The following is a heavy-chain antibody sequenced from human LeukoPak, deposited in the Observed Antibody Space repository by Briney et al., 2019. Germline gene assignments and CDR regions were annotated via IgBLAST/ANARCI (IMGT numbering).Heavy chain of an antibody. Sequence: GSLRLSCAASGFSFSSYAMSWIRQPAGKGLEWIGRIYISGSTNYNPSLKSRVTISVDTSKNQFSLKLSSVTAADTAVYYCAREEDGYNFFEYWGQGTLVTVSS. J-gene: IGHJ4*02. CDR3: AREEDGYNFFEY. CDR2: IYISGST. V-gene: IGHV4-4*07. D-gene: IGHD5-24*01. CDR1: GFSFSSYA.